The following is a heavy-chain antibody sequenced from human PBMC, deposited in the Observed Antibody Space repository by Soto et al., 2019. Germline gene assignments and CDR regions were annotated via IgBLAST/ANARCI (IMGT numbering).Heavy chain of an antibody. J-gene: IGHJ4*02. CDR2: ISGSGGST. CDR3: AKDQATYYYDSSGLDY. Sequence: GGSLRLSCAASGFTFSSYAMSWVRQAPGKGLEWVSAISGSGGSTYYADSVKGRFTISRDNSKNTLYLQMNSLRAEDTAVYYCAKDQATYYYDSSGLDYWGQGTLVTVYS. D-gene: IGHD3-22*01. V-gene: IGHV3-23*01. CDR1: GFTFSSYA.